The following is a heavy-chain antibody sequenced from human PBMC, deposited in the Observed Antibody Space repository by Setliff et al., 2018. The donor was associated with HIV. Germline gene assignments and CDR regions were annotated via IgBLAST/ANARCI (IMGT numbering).Heavy chain of an antibody. CDR3: ARAEEGALWFGRYYHHMDV. CDR1: GFTFSSYS. V-gene: IGHV3-21*06. CDR2: ISSVSTYL. D-gene: IGHD3-10*01. Sequence: PGGSLRLSCAASGFTFSSYSMNWVRQTPEKGLEWLSSISSVSTYLYYADSVKGRFTISRDNAKNTLYLEMNSLGLDDTAVYYCARAEEGALWFGRYYHHMDVWGQGTTVTVSS. J-gene: IGHJ6*03.